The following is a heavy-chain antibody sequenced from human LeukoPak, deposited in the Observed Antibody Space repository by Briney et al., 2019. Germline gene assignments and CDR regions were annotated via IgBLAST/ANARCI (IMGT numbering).Heavy chain of an antibody. Sequence: GESLKISCKGSGYSFTSHWIGWVRQKPGKGLEWMGIIYGGDSDIRYSPSFQGQVTISGDKSINTAYLQWSSLRASDTAIYYCARHTAVAGTGLDYWGQGTLVTVSS. CDR3: ARHTAVAGTGLDY. CDR1: GYSFTSHW. D-gene: IGHD6-19*01. V-gene: IGHV5-51*01. CDR2: IYGGDSDI. J-gene: IGHJ4*02.